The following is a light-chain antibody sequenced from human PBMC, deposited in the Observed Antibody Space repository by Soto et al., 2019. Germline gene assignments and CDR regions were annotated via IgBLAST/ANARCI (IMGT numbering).Light chain of an antibody. CDR2: GAS. V-gene: IGKV3-15*01. CDR3: QQYNSYPWT. CDR1: QSISDT. J-gene: IGKJ1*01. Sequence: EIVMTQSPATLSVSPGGRATLSCRASQSISDTLAWYQQKPGQAPRLLIHGASTRATGFPARFSGTGSGTEFTLTISSLQPDDFATYYCQQYNSYPWTFGKGTKVDIK.